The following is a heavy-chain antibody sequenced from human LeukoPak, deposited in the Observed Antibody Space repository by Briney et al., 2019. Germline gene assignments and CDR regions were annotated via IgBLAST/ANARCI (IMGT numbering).Heavy chain of an antibody. Sequence: ASVKVSCKASGYTFTSYYMHWVRQAPGQGLEWMGIINPSGGSTSYAQKFQGRVTMTRDTSTSTVYMELSSLRSEDTAVYYCAREIGEGFGGIDAFDIWGQGTMVTVSS. D-gene: IGHD3-10*01. J-gene: IGHJ3*02. CDR3: AREIGEGFGGIDAFDI. CDR1: GYTFTSYY. CDR2: INPSGGST. V-gene: IGHV1-46*01.